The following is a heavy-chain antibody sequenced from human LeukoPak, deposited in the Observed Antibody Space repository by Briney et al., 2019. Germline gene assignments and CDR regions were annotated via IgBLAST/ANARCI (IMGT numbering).Heavy chain of an antibody. CDR1: GGSISSGSSY. V-gene: IGHV4-61*09. D-gene: IGHD4-23*01. CDR2: IYASGNT. J-gene: IGHJ4*02. CDR3: ARNYGGTHFDY. Sequence: TLSLTCTVSGGSISSGSSYWSWIRQPAGKGLEWVGHIYASGNTKYNPSLKSRVTISVDTSKKQFSLKLNSVTAADTAVYYCARNYGGTHFDYWGQGTLVTVSS.